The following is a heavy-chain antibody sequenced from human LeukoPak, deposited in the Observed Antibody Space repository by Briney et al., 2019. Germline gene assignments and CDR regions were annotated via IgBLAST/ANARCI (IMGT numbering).Heavy chain of an antibody. CDR3: ARDPRDDHNSLDY. D-gene: IGHD5-24*01. Sequence: GGSLRLSCAASGFSFSNYWMSWVRQSPEKGLEWVANIKEDGSARYYVDSVKGRFTISRDNPKNSLYLQMGSLRADDTAMYYCARDPRDDHNSLDYWGQGAQVTVSS. V-gene: IGHV3-7*03. CDR1: GFSFSNYW. J-gene: IGHJ4*02. CDR2: IKEDGSAR.